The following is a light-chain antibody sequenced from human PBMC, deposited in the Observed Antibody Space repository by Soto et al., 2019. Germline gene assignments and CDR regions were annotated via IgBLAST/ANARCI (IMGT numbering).Light chain of an antibody. CDR2: AAS. CDR1: QSISSY. V-gene: IGKV1-39*01. Sequence: DIQMTQSPSSLSASVGDRVTITCRASQSISSYLNWYQQKPGKAPKLLIYAASSLQSGVPSRFSGSGSGTDFTLTISSLQPEDFGTYYCQQSYSTPPTLGQGTKVDI. CDR3: QQSYSTPPT. J-gene: IGKJ1*01.